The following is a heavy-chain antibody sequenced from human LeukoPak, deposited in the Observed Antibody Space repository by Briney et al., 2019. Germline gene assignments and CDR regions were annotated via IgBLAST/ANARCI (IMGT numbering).Heavy chain of an antibody. CDR3: ASSSSTTTVAPFGY. CDR1: GFTFSSFA. Sequence: GGSLRLSCAASGFTFSSFAMSWFRQAPGKGLEWVSSISGSGGTTYYADSVKGRFTISRDNSKNTLYLQMNSLRAEDTAVYYCASSSSTTTVAPFGYWGQGTLVTVSS. CDR2: ISGSGGTT. V-gene: IGHV3-23*01. J-gene: IGHJ4*02. D-gene: IGHD4-23*01.